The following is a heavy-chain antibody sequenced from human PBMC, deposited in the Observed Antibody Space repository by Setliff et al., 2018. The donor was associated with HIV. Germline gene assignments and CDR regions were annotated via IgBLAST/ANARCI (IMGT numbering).Heavy chain of an antibody. D-gene: IGHD2-21*02. CDR2: IYTSGST. Sequence: PSETLSLTCTVSGGPISSGSYYWSWIRQPAGKGLEWIGHIYTSGSTNYNPSLKSRVTISVDTSTNQFSLKLSSVTAADTAVYYCASTYCGGDCYSRYFQHWGQGTLVTVSS. CDR1: GGPISSGSYY. CDR3: ASTYCGGDCYSRYFQH. J-gene: IGHJ1*01. V-gene: IGHV4-61*09.